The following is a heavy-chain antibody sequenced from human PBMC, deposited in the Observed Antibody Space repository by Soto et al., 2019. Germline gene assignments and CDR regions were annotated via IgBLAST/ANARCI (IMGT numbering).Heavy chain of an antibody. J-gene: IGHJ6*02. Sequence: GGSLRLSCAASGFTFSSYGMHWVRQAPGKGLEWVAVISYDGSNKYYADSVKGRFTISRDNSKNTLYLQMNSLRAEDTAVYYCAKVGTIFAAADYGMDVWGQGTMVTVSS. CDR2: ISYDGSNK. CDR3: AKVGTIFAAADYGMDV. V-gene: IGHV3-30*18. D-gene: IGHD3-3*01. CDR1: GFTFSSYG.